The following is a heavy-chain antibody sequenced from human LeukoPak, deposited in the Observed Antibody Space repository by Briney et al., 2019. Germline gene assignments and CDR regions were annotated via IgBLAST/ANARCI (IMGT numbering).Heavy chain of an antibody. Sequence: GGSLRLSCAASGFTFSNAWMSWVRQAPGKGLEWVGRIESKTDGGTTDYAAPVKGRFTISRDDSKNTLYLQMNSLKTEDTAVYYCTTDNRCSGGSCYKPAHANYWGQGTLVTVSS. J-gene: IGHJ4*02. CDR3: TTDNRCSGGSCYKPAHANY. CDR2: IESKTDGGTT. D-gene: IGHD2-15*01. V-gene: IGHV3-15*04. CDR1: GFTFSNAW.